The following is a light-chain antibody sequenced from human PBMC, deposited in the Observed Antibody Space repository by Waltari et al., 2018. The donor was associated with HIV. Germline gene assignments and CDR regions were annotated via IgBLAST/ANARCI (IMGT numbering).Light chain of an antibody. CDR2: TNK. J-gene: IGLJ3*02. CDR1: KSNIGANY. CDR3: ATWDDSLNGWA. V-gene: IGLV1-47*01. Sequence: QSVMTQPPSASGTPGQGVTISCSGSKSNIGANYVYWYQQLPGKAPKLLIETNKRRPAGVPDRFSGSKSGASASLAISGLRSDDEADYYCATWDDSLNGWAFGGGTKLTVL.